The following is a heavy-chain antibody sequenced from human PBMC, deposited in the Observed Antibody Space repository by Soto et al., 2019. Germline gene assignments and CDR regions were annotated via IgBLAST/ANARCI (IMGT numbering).Heavy chain of an antibody. D-gene: IGHD3-22*01. CDR1: GGSISSYY. Sequence: SETLSLTCTVSGGSISSYYWSWIRQPPGKGLEWIGYIYYSGSTNYNPSLKSRVTISVDTSKNQFSLKLSSVTAADTAVYYCARLRGRSAWLLPGESIYYYMDVWGKGTTVTVSS. CDR2: IYYSGST. V-gene: IGHV4-59*08. J-gene: IGHJ6*03. CDR3: ARLRGRSAWLLPGESIYYYMDV.